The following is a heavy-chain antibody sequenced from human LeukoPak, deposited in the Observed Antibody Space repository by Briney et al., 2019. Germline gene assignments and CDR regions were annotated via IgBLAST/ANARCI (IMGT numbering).Heavy chain of an antibody. D-gene: IGHD2-2*02. J-gene: IGHJ4*02. CDR2: INDDGYT. CDR3: ARIRCGHTDDICYNH. Sequence: SETLSLTCGVYGVSFTGNYWSWIRQPPGKRPEWIGEINDDGYTNYNPSLRSRVTISLDTSENRLSLRLTSVTAADTAVYYCARIRCGHTDDICYNHWGQGTLVTVSS. V-gene: IGHV4-34*01. CDR1: GVSFTGNY.